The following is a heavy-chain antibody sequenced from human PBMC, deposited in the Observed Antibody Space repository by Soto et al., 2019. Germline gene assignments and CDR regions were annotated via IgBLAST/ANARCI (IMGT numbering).Heavy chain of an antibody. CDR3: ARSTHYYDSSGPLTEYFDY. D-gene: IGHD3-22*01. CDR2: IYYSGST. V-gene: IGHV4-39*01. Sequence: SETLSLTCTVSGGSISSSSYYWGWIRQPPGKGLEWIGSIYYSGSTYYNPSLKSRVTISVDTSKNQFSLKLSPVTAADTAVYYCARSTHYYDSSGPLTEYFDYWGQGTLVTVSS. CDR1: GGSISSSSYY. J-gene: IGHJ4*02.